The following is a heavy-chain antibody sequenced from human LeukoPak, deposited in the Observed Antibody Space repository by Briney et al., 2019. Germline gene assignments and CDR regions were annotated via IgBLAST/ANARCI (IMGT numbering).Heavy chain of an antibody. V-gene: IGHV1-2*06. J-gene: IGHJ4*02. CDR3: ARAYDSSGWGFAY. Sequence: ASVKGSCKASGYTFTGYYMHWVRQAPGQGLEWMGRINPNSGGTNYAQKFQCRVTMTRHTSISTASMELSTLRSADTAAYYHARAYDSSGWGFAYWGQGTLVTVSS. CDR2: INPNSGGT. CDR1: GYTFTGYY. D-gene: IGHD3-22*01.